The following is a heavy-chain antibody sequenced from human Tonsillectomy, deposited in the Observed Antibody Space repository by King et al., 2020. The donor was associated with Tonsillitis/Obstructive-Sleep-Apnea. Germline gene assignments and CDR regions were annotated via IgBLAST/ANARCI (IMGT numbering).Heavy chain of an antibody. CDR1: GYTFTNYG. D-gene: IGHD6-6*01. V-gene: IGHV1-18*01. Sequence: VQLVESGAEVKKPGASVKVSCKASGYTFTNYGISWVRQAPGQGLEWMGWISVYNGNTNYAQKFQGRVTMTTDTSTTTAYMELRSLRSDDTAVYYCARDGHSSSSFWYYYHHYMDVWGKGTTVTVPS. CDR2: ISVYNGNT. CDR3: ARDGHSSSSFWYYYHHYMDV. J-gene: IGHJ6*03.